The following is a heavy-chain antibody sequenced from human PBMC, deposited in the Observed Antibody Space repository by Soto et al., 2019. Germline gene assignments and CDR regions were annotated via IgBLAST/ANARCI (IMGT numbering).Heavy chain of an antibody. CDR1: GYTFTGYY. CDR2: INPNSGGT. D-gene: IGHD4-17*01. V-gene: IGHV1-2*04. Sequence: QVQLVQSGAEVKKPGASVKVSCKASGYTFTGYYMHWVRQAPGQGLEWMGWINPNSGGTNYAQKFQGWVTMTRDTSISTAYMELSRLRSDDTAVYYCARDYGDYDYYYYGMDVWGQGTTVTVSS. CDR3: ARDYGDYDYYYYGMDV. J-gene: IGHJ6*02.